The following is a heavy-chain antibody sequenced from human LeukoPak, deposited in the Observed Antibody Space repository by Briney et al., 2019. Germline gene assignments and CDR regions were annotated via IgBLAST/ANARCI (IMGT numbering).Heavy chain of an antibody. J-gene: IGHJ4*02. CDR2: IYHSGST. CDR1: GGSISGCSFY. Sequence: PSETLSLTCSVSGGSISGCSFYWGRLRQPPGKGLVWIGSIYHSGSTYYNPSIKRRVTISVDTSKNQISLKLSSVTAADTAAFYCARRIEPADLGYWAEGSLVTVSS. CDR3: ARRIEPADLGY. D-gene: IGHD2-2*01. V-gene: IGHV4-39*01.